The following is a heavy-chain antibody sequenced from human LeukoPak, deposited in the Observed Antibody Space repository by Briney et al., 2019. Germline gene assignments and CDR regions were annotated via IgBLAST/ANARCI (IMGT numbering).Heavy chain of an antibody. CDR3: ARGASSRIVVSFLGAFDI. Sequence: SETLSLTCAVYGGSFSGYYWSWIRQPPGKGLEWIGEINHSGSTNYNPSLKSRVTISEDTSKNQFSLKLSSVTAADTAVYYCARGASSRIVVSFLGAFDIWGQGTMVTVSS. J-gene: IGHJ3*02. CDR1: GGSFSGYY. V-gene: IGHV4-34*01. CDR2: INHSGST. D-gene: IGHD3-22*01.